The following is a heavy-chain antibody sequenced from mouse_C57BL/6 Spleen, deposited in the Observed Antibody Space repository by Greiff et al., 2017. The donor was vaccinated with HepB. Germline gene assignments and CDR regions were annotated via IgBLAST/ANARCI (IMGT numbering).Heavy chain of an antibody. J-gene: IGHJ3*01. CDR3: ARDHLMGFAY. D-gene: IGHD2-3*01. CDR2: ISDGGSYT. V-gene: IGHV5-4*01. CDR1: GFTFSSYA. Sequence: EVKLQESGGGLVKPGGSLKLSCAASGFTFSSYAMSWVRQTPEKRLEWVATISDGGSYTYYPDNVKGRFTISRDNAKNNLYLQMSHLKSEDTAMYYCARDHLMGFAYWGQGTLVTVSA.